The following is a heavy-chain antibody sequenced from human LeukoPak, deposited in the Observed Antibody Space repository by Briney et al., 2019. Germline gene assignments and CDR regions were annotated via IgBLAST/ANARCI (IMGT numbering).Heavy chain of an antibody. CDR3: AKDRQAAAPNVRFDP. Sequence: GGSLRLSCAASGFTFSDYAMSWVRQAPGKGLEWVSVISGSGDSTYYADSVKGRFSISRDNPKNTLYLQMNSLRAEDTVVYYCAKDRQAAAPNVRFDPWGQGTLVTVSS. J-gene: IGHJ5*02. CDR2: ISGSGDST. D-gene: IGHD6-13*01. CDR1: GFTFSDYA. V-gene: IGHV3-23*01.